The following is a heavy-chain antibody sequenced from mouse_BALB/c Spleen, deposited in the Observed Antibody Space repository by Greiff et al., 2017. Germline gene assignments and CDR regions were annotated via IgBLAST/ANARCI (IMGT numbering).Heavy chain of an antibody. CDR2: INPSSGYT. J-gene: IGHJ2*01. V-gene: IGHV1-4*02. Sequence: VQLQQSAAELARPGASVKMSCKASGYTFTSYTMHWVKQRPGQGLEWIGYINPSSGYTEYNQKFKDKTTLTADKSSSTAYMQLSSLTSEDSAVYYCARETAYGNHAFDYWGQGTTLTVSS. CDR1: GYTFTSYT. D-gene: IGHD2-1*01. CDR3: ARETAYGNHAFDY.